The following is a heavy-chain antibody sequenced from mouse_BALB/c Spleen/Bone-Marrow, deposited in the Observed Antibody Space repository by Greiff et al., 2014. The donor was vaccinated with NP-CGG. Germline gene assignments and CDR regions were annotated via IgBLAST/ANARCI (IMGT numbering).Heavy chain of an antibody. CDR3: ARARRYDF. CDR2: VNPNSGGT. J-gene: IGHJ2*01. CDR1: GYTFTDYT. Sequence: VQLQQSGPELVKPGASVKISCKTSGYTFTDYTLHWVKQSHGKSLEWIGGVNPNSGGTSYNQKFKGKATLNLDKSSTTAYMELRSLTSDDSAVYYCARARRYDFWGQGTTLTVSS. V-gene: IGHV1-18*01.